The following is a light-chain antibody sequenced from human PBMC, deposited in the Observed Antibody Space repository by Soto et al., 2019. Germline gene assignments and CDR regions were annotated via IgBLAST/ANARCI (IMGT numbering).Light chain of an antibody. Sequence: DIQMTQSPSTLSASVGDRVTITCRASQSISSWLAWYQQKPGKAPKLLSYKASSVESGVPSRFSGSGSGTEFTVTISSLQPDDFATYYCQQYNSYPLTFGGGTKVEIK. CDR3: QQYNSYPLT. CDR2: KAS. V-gene: IGKV1-5*03. CDR1: QSISSW. J-gene: IGKJ4*01.